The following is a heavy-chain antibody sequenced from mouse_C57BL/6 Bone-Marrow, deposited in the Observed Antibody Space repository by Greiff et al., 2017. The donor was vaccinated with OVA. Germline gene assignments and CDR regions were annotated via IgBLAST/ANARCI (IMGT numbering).Heavy chain of an antibody. V-gene: IGHV14-4*01. CDR3: TTSGYRYAMDY. Sequence: DVQLVESGAELVRPGASVKLSCTASGFNIKDDYMHWVKQRPEQGLEWIGWIDPENGDTEYASKFQGKATITADTSSNTAYLQLSSLTSEDTAVYYCTTSGYRYAMDYGGQGTSVTVSS. D-gene: IGHD3-1*01. J-gene: IGHJ4*01. CDR1: GFNIKDDY. CDR2: IDPENGDT.